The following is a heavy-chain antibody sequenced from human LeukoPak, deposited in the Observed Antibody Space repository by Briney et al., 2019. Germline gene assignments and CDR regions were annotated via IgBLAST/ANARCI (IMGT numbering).Heavy chain of an antibody. CDR2: INPNSGGT. V-gene: IGHV1-2*04. CDR3: ARDNLLAQAEAGDVRYYYGMDV. J-gene: IGHJ6*02. CDR1: GYTFTGYY. D-gene: IGHD6-19*01. Sequence: ASVKVSCKASGYTFTGYYMHWVRQAPGQGLEWMGWINPNSGGTNYAQKFQGWVTMTRDTSISTAYMELSRLRSDDTAVYYCARDNLLAQAEAGDVRYYYGMDVWGQGTTVTVSS.